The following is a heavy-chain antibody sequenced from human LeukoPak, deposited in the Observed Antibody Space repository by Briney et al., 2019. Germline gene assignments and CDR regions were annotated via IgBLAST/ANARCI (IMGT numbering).Heavy chain of an antibody. Sequence: ASVKVSCKASGYTFTGYYMHWVRQAPGQGLEWMGWINPNSGGTNYAQKFQGRVTMTRDTSISTAYMELSRLRSDDTAVYYCARDLDYSNNYYGMDVWGQGTTVTVSS. D-gene: IGHD4-11*01. CDR3: ARDLDYSNNYYGMDV. CDR2: INPNSGGT. CDR1: GYTFTGYY. V-gene: IGHV1-2*02. J-gene: IGHJ6*02.